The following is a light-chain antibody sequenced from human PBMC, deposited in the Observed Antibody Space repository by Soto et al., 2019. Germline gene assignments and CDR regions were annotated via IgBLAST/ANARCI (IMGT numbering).Light chain of an antibody. CDR1: QSVSSSY. CDR2: GAS. Sequence: ESVLTQSPATLSLSPGERATRCCRGSQSVSSSYLAWYQQKPGQAPRLLIYGASSRATGIPDRFSGSGSGTDFTLTISRLEPEDFAVYYCQQYGSSRWTFGQGTKVDIK. CDR3: QQYGSSRWT. V-gene: IGKV3-20*01. J-gene: IGKJ1*01.